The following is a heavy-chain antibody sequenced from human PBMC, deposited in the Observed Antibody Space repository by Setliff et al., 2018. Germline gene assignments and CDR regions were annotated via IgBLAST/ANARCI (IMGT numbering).Heavy chain of an antibody. Sequence: PSETLSLTCAVSGGSITSGSYYWSWIRQPAGEGLEWIGRIYPSGSTYYNPSLKSRVTISVDTSKNQFSLKLSSVTAADTAVYYCACSSSQDSRYFDLWGRGTLVTVSS. CDR3: ACSSSQDSRYFDL. CDR1: GGSITSGSYY. V-gene: IGHV4-61*02. J-gene: IGHJ2*01. CDR2: IYPSGST. D-gene: IGHD6-6*01.